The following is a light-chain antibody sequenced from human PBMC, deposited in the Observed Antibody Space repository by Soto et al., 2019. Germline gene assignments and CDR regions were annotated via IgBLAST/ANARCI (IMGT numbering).Light chain of an antibody. Sequence: SVLTQPASVSGSPGQSITISCTGTSTDVGGYNYVSWYQQHPGKAPKLMISDVSNRPSGGSIRFSGSKSGNTASLPISGLQAGDEAVYYCSSSSSSTTLSLFRPGPKVTVL. CDR1: STDVGGYNY. CDR2: DVS. J-gene: IGLJ1*01. V-gene: IGLV2-14*01. CDR3: SSSSSSTTLSL.